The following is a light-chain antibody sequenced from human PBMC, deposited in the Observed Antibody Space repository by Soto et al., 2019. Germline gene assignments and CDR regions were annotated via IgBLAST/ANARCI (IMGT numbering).Light chain of an antibody. CDR1: QSVSSN. J-gene: IGKJ5*01. CDR2: DAF. V-gene: IGKV3D-15*02. CDR3: QQYGYSPIT. Sequence: EIVMSQSPATLSVSPGERPTLSRWASQSVSSNLAWYQQKPGQAPRLLIHDAFRRATGIPAGFSGSGSGTEFTLTIDGLEPEDFVVYYCQQYGYSPITLGPGTRLDI.